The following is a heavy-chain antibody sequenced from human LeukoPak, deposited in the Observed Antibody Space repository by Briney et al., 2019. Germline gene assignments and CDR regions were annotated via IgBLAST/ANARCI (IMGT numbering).Heavy chain of an antibody. Sequence: GRSLRLSCAASGFTFDDYAMHWVRQPPGKGLEWVSGISLNSGSIGYADSVKGRFTISRDNAKNSLYLQMSSLRAEDMALYYCAKGSFRGITGTLRGGFDYWGQGTLASVSS. CDR3: AKGSFRGITGTLRGGFDY. CDR2: ISLNSGSI. J-gene: IGHJ4*02. V-gene: IGHV3-9*03. CDR1: GFTFDDYA. D-gene: IGHD1-7*01.